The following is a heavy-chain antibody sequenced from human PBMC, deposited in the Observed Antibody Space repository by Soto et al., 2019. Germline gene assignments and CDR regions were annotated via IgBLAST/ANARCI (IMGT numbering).Heavy chain of an antibody. D-gene: IGHD6-19*01. V-gene: IGHV3-11*05. J-gene: IGHJ4*02. CDR3: ARDRGAVTGQYFDY. CDR2: ISSSGTSA. CDR1: GFIFSAVY. Sequence: QVQLEESGGGLVKPGGSLRLSCAASGFIFSAVYMSWIRQAPNKGLEYISYISSSGTSANYADSVKGRFTISRDNAKNSLYLQMNSLRAEDTAVYYCARDRGAVTGQYFDYWGQGVLVTVSS.